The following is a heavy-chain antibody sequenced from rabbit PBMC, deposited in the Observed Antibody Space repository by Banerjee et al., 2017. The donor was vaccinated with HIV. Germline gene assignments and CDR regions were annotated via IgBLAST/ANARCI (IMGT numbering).Heavy chain of an antibody. CDR3: ARNGGGPGYGTFDL. CDR1: GFDFSSNA. Sequence: QEQLVESGGGLVQPEGSLTLTCTASGFDFSSNAMCWVRQAPGKGLEWIGCIYVGSSGYTYYATWAKGRFTISKTSSTTVDLKMTSLTAADTATYFCARNGGGPGYGTFDLWGPGTLVTVS. CDR2: IYVGSSGYT. D-gene: IGHD7-1*01. J-gene: IGHJ4*01. V-gene: IGHV1S45*01.